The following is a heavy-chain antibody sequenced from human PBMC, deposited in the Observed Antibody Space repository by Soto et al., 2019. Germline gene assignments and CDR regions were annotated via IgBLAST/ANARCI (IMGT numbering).Heavy chain of an antibody. CDR2: IYPGDSDT. J-gene: IGHJ4*02. V-gene: IGHV5-51*01. D-gene: IGHD3-10*01. CDR3: ARQDGSGIYYFDS. Sequence: GESLKISCQASGYSFTSNWISWVRQMPGKGLEWMGIIYPGDSDTRYSPSFQGQVTISVDKSINTAYLQWSSLKASDTAIYYCARQDGSGIYYFDSWGQGTLVTVSS. CDR1: GYSFTSNW.